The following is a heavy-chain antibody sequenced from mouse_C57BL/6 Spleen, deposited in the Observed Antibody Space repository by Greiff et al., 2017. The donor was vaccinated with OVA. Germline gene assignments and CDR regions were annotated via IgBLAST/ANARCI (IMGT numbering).Heavy chain of an antibody. CDR1: GYTFTDYY. J-gene: IGHJ4*01. Sequence: QVQLQQSGAVLVRPGASVKLSCKASGYTFTDYYINWVKQRPGQGLEWIARIYPGSGNTYYNEKFKGKATLTAEKSSSTAYMQLSSLTSEDSAVYFCARGQLRPLYAMDYWGQGTSVTVSS. CDR3: ARGQLRPLYAMDY. CDR2: IYPGSGNT. V-gene: IGHV1-76*01. D-gene: IGHD3-2*02.